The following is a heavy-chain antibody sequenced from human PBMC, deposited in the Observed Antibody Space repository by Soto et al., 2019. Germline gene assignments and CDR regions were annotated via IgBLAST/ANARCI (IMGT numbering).Heavy chain of an antibody. V-gene: IGHV3-15*01. Sequence: PGGSLRLSCAASGFTFSNAWMSLVRQAPGKGLEWVGRIKSKTDGGTTDYAAPVKGRFTISRDDSKNTLYLQMNSLKTEDTAVYYCTTDSYYDFWSAHTHDAFDIWGQGTMVTVSS. CDR1: GFTFSNAW. J-gene: IGHJ3*02. D-gene: IGHD3-3*01. CDR3: TTDSYYDFWSAHTHDAFDI. CDR2: IKSKTDGGTT.